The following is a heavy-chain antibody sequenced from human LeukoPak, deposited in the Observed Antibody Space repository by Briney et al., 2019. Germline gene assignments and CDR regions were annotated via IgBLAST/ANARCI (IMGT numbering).Heavy chain of an antibody. CDR3: ARETRIAAACLEY. CDR2: IISIFGTA. J-gene: IGHJ4*02. V-gene: IGHV1-69*06. Sequence: SVKVSCKASGGTFSSYAISWVRQAPGQGLEWMGGIISIFGTANYAQKFQGRVTITADKSTSTAYMELSSLRSEDTAVYYCARETRIAAACLEYWGQGTLVTVSS. D-gene: IGHD6-13*01. CDR1: GGTFSSYA.